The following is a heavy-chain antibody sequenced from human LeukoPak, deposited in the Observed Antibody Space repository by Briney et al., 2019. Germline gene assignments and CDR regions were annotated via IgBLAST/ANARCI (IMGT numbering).Heavy chain of an antibody. D-gene: IGHD3-16*02. CDR1: GGSFSRSS. Sequence: SETLSLTCTVNGGSFSRSSWNWIRQPPGKGLEWIGEVNHRGNTYYNPSLESRVTISVDTSKNQFSLKLSSVTAADTAVYYCARYDVWGSYRAFDYWGQGTLVTVSS. CDR2: VNHRGNT. CDR3: ARYDVWGSYRAFDY. J-gene: IGHJ4*02. V-gene: IGHV4-34*01.